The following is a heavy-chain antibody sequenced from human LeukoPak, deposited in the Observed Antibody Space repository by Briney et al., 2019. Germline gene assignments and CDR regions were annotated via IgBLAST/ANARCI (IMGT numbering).Heavy chain of an antibody. CDR1: GFTFSSYS. D-gene: IGHD2-2*01. Sequence: PGGSLRLSCAASGFTFSSYSMNWVRQAPEKGLEWVSYISSSSSTIYYADSVKGRFTISRDNAKNSLYLQMNSLRDEDTAVYYCARDDVVVPAASTIGIDYWGQGTLVTVSS. V-gene: IGHV3-48*02. J-gene: IGHJ4*02. CDR2: ISSSSSTI. CDR3: ARDDVVVPAASTIGIDY.